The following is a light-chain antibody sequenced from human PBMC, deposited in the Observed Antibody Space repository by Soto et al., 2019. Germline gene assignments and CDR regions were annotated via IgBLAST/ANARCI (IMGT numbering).Light chain of an antibody. Sequence: EIVLTQSLGTLSLSPGERVTLSCRASQSISSTYLAWYQQKPGQAPRLLIYSASSRATGIPDRFSGGGSGTDFPLTISRLEPEDIAVYYCQQYGFPPWTFGQGTKVEIK. CDR1: QSISSTY. CDR3: QQYGFPPWT. CDR2: SAS. V-gene: IGKV3-20*01. J-gene: IGKJ1*01.